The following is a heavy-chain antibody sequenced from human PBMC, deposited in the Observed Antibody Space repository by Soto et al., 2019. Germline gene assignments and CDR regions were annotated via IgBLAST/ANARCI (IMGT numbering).Heavy chain of an antibody. CDR2: ISGSGGST. D-gene: IGHD3-3*01. Sequence: GGSLRLSCAASGFTFGSYAMSWVRQAPGKGLEWVSAISGSGGSTYYADSVKGRFTISRDNSKNTLYLQMNSLRAEDTAVYYCAKAMGDFWSGYYSGYYYYGMDVWGQGTTVTVSS. CDR1: GFTFGSYA. V-gene: IGHV3-23*01. J-gene: IGHJ6*02. CDR3: AKAMGDFWSGYYSGYYYYGMDV.